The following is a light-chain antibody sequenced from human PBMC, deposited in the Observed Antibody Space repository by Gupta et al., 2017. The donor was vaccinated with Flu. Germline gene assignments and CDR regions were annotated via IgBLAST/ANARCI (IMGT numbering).Light chain of an antibody. CDR1: QGISSS. Sequence: DVQLTQSPSFLSASVGDRVTITCRATQGISSSLAWYQQKPGKAPKVLIYAASTLQSGVPSRFSGSASGTEFTLTISILHPEDFASYYCQQLKSFPYTFGQGTKVEIK. CDR2: AAS. CDR3: QQLKSFPYT. V-gene: IGKV1-9*01. J-gene: IGKJ2*01.